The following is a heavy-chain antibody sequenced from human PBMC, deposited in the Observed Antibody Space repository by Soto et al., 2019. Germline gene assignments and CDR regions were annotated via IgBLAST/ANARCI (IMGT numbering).Heavy chain of an antibody. CDR2: IYKSTTT. CDR3: ARGRYCLTGRCFPNWFDS. V-gene: IGHV4-30-4*01. D-gene: IGHD2-15*01. CDR1: GDSISTVDYF. J-gene: IGHJ5*01. Sequence: SETLSLTCSVSGDSISTVDYFWAWIRQPPGQALEYIGYIYKSTTTYYNPSFESRVAIPLDTSKSQFSLTVTSVTAADTAVYFCARGRYCLTGRCFPNWFDSWGQGTLVTVSS.